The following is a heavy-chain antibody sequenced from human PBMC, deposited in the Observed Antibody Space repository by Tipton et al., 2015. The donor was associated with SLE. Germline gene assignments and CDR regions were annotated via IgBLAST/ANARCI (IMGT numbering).Heavy chain of an antibody. CDR1: GGSLNNHF. Sequence: TLSLTCTVSGGSLNNHFCIWIRQSAGKGLEWIGRVSPRGGTNYNPSLKSRVTISVDTSKSQFSLKVSSVTAADTAVYYCARKIPAVAHFDYWGQGTLVTVSS. D-gene: IGHD6-13*01. CDR2: VSPRGGT. CDR3: ARKIPAVAHFDY. J-gene: IGHJ4*02. V-gene: IGHV4-4*07.